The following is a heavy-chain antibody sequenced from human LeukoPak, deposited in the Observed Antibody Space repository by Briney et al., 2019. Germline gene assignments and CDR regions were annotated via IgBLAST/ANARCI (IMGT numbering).Heavy chain of an antibody. CDR1: GFTFSSYA. Sequence: PGGSLRLSCAASGFTFSSYAMHWVRQAPGKGLEWVAVISYDGSNKYYADSVKGRLTISRDNSKNTLYLQMNSLRAEDTAVYYCAKDRVPMIVVVIDYWGQGTLVTVSS. D-gene: IGHD3-22*01. CDR3: AKDRVPMIVVVIDY. J-gene: IGHJ4*02. CDR2: ISYDGSNK. V-gene: IGHV3-30-3*01.